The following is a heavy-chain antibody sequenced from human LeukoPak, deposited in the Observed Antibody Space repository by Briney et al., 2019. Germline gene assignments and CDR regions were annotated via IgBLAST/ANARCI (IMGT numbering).Heavy chain of an antibody. CDR3: ARVGGDSGRGWDPADY. CDR1: GYTFTGNY. CDR2: INPNSGGT. D-gene: IGHD4-17*01. V-gene: IGHV1-2*02. J-gene: IGHJ4*02. Sequence: GASVKVSCKASGYTFTGNYMHWVRQAPGQGLERMGWINPNSGGTKYTQKFQGRVTLTRDTSISTAYMDLSRLRFDDTAVYFCARVGGDSGRGWDPADYWGQGTLVTVSS.